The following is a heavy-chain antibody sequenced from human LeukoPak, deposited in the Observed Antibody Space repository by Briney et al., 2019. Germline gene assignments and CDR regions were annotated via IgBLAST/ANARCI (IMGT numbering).Heavy chain of an antibody. Sequence: GGSLRLSCAASGFTFSSYWMHWVRQAPGKGLVWVSRINSDGSSTSYADSVKGRFTISRDNAKNTLYLQMTSLRAEDTAVYYCARDRSYYYDSSGSGAFDIWGQGTMVTVSS. D-gene: IGHD3-22*01. CDR2: INSDGSST. CDR1: GFTFSSYW. J-gene: IGHJ3*02. V-gene: IGHV3-74*01. CDR3: ARDRSYYYDSSGSGAFDI.